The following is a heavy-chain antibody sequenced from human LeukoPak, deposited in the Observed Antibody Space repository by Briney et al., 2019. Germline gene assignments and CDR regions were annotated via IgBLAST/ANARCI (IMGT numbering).Heavy chain of an antibody. Sequence: TPSETLSLTCTVPGGSISSYYWSWIRQPPGKALEWIGYIYTSGSTNYNPSLRSRLTISVDTSKNHFSLKRSSVPAAATAVYYCASVIPATSWFDPWGRGTLVTVSS. V-gene: IGHV4-4*09. CDR1: GGSISSYY. CDR3: ASVIPATSWFDP. CDR2: IYTSGST. J-gene: IGHJ5*02. D-gene: IGHD2-2*01.